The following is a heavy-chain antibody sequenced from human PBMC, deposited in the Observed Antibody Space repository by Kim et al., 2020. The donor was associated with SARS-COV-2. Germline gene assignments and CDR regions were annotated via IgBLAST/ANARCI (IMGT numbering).Heavy chain of an antibody. CDR1: GFTFSNAW. CDR3: TTVRGFWELDTAMARGGA. V-gene: IGHV3-15*01. D-gene: IGHD5-18*01. CDR2: IKSKTDGGTT. J-gene: IGHJ4*02. Sequence: GGSLRLSCAASGFTFSNAWMSWVRQAPGKGLEWVGRIKSKTDGGTTDYAAPVKGRFTISRDDSKNTLYLQMNSLKTEDTAVYYCTTVRGFWELDTAMARGGARGQGTLVTVSS.